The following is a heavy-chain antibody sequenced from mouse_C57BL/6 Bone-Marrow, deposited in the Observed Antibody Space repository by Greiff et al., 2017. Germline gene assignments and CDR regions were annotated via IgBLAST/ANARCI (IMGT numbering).Heavy chain of an antibody. D-gene: IGHD1-1*01. J-gene: IGHJ1*03. V-gene: IGHV1-47*01. Sequence: QVQLQQSGAELVKPGASVKMSCTASGYTFTTYPIAWMQQNHGKSLEWIGNFHPYNDDTKYNEKFKGKATLTVEKSSSTVYLELSRLTSDDSAVYYCARRITTVVADWYFDVWGTGTTVTVSS. CDR3: ARRITTVVADWYFDV. CDR1: GYTFTTYP. CDR2: FHPYNDDT.